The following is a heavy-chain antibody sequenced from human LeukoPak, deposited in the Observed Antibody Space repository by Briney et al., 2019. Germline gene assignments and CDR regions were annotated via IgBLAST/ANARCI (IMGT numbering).Heavy chain of an antibody. J-gene: IGHJ5*01. CDR3: ARCSANWFDS. V-gene: IGHV5-51*01. CDR2: IYPGDSET. CDR1: GYSFSSSW. D-gene: IGHD2-15*01. Sequence: KHGESLKISCKDSGYSFSSSWIGWVRQMPGKGLEWLGIIYPGDSETRYSPSFQSQATISVDKSINTVYLQRSRLKASDTAMYYCARCSANWFDSWGQGTRVTVSS.